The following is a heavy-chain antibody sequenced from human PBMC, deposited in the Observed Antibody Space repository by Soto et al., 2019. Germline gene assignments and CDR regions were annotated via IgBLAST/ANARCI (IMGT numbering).Heavy chain of an antibody. D-gene: IGHD3-22*01. CDR3: ARSRGYYYVDY. J-gene: IGHJ4*02. Sequence: QVQLVQSGAEVKKPGASVKVSCKASGYTFTSYAMHWVRQAPGQRLEWMGWINAGNGNTKYSQKFQGRVTITRDTSASTAYMELTSLRSEDTAVYYCARSRGYYYVDYWGQGTLVTVSS. V-gene: IGHV1-3*01. CDR1: GYTFTSYA. CDR2: INAGNGNT.